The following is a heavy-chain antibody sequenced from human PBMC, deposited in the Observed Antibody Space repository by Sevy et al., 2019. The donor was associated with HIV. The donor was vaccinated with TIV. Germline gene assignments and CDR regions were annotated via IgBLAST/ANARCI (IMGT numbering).Heavy chain of an antibody. CDR2: IYTSGST. CDR1: GGSISSYY. D-gene: IGHD1-26*01. V-gene: IGHV4-4*07. J-gene: IGHJ5*02. CDR3: ARVGGSYSWFDP. Sequence: SETLSLTCTVSGGSISSYYWSWIRQPAGKGLEWVGRIYTSGSTNYNPSPKSRVTMSVDTSKNQFSLKLSSVTAADTAVYYCARVGGSYSWFDPWGQGTLVTVSS.